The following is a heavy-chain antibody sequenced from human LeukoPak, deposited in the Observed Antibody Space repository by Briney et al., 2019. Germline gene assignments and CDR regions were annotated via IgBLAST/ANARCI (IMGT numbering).Heavy chain of an antibody. CDR1: QLIFSKYG. J-gene: IGHJ4*02. CDR2: ITRSGSNI. D-gene: IGHD3-3*01. V-gene: IGHV3-48*03. Sequence: GGSLRLSCTGSQLIFSKYGLNWVRQSPGKGLEWISSITRSGSNIDYADSVRGRFTISRDNAKNSLFLHMNSLRVEDTAVYYCARSTIYDDTDYWGQGTLVTVSS. CDR3: ARSTIYDDTDY.